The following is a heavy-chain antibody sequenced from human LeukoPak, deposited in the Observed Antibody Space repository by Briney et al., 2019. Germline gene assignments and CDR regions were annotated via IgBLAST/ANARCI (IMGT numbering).Heavy chain of an antibody. D-gene: IGHD3-22*01. V-gene: IGHV1-8*01. Sequence: ASVKVSCKASGYTFTSYDINWVRQATGQGLEWMGWMNPNSGNTGYAQKFQGRVTMTRNTSISTTYMELSSLRSEDTAVYYCARGGTYYYGSSGYYYVPRRDYYMDVWGKGTTVTVSS. CDR1: GYTFTSYD. CDR2: MNPNSGNT. J-gene: IGHJ6*03. CDR3: ARGGTYYYGSSGYYYVPRRDYYMDV.